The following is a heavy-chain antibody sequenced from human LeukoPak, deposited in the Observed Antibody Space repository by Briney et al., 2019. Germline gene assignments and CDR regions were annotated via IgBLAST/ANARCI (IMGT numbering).Heavy chain of an antibody. CDR3: AITKDGYKPLKFDY. CDR1: GGTFSNYT. V-gene: IGHV1-69*13. CDR2: IIPILGTA. D-gene: IGHD5-24*01. J-gene: IGHJ4*02. Sequence: ASVKVSCKASGGTFSNYTISWVRQAPGHGLEWMGGIIPILGTANYAQKFQGRVTITADESTSTAYMEVNSLRSEDTAVYYCAITKDGYKPLKFDYWGEGTLVTVSS.